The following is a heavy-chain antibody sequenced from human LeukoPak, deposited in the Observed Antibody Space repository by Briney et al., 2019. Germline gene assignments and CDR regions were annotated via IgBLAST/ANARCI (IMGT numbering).Heavy chain of an antibody. CDR3: ARVKGTTSFHYYYHMDV. CDR2: ISYDGSNK. Sequence: GGSLRLSCAASGFTFSSYAMHSVRQAPGKGLEWVAVISYDGSNKYYADSVRGRFTISRDNAKNSLYLQMNSLRAEDTAVYYCARVKGTTSFHYYYHMDVWGKGTTVTISS. J-gene: IGHJ6*03. D-gene: IGHD1-1*01. CDR1: GFTFSSYA. V-gene: IGHV3-30*04.